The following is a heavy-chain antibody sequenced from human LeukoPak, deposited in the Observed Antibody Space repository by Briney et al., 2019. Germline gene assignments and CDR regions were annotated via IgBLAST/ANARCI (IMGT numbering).Heavy chain of an antibody. CDR3: ARAQYSYGFNAFDI. J-gene: IGHJ3*02. Sequence: GGSLRLSCAASGFTVSSNYMSWVRQAPGKGLEWVSVIYSGGSTYYADSVKGRFTISRDNAKNSLYLQMNSLRAEDTAVYYCARAQYSYGFNAFDIWGQGTMVTVSS. V-gene: IGHV3-66*01. CDR2: IYSGGST. CDR1: GFTVSSNY. D-gene: IGHD5-18*01.